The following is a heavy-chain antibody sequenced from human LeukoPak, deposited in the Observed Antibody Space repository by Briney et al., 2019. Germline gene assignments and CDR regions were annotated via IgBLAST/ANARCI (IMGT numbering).Heavy chain of an antibody. J-gene: IGHJ4*02. CDR1: GFTFSSHW. Sequence: GGPLRLSCAASGFTFSSHWMHWVRQAPGKGLEWVSRINSDGSSTNYADSVKGRFTISRDNAKNTLYLQMNSLRAEDTAVYYCARGPPYGSGSYYPGDYWGQGTLVTVSS. CDR3: ARGPPYGSGSYYPGDY. CDR2: INSDGSST. D-gene: IGHD3-10*01. V-gene: IGHV3-74*01.